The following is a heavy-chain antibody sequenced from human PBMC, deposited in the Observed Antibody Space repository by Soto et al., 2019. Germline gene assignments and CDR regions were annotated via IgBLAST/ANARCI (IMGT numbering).Heavy chain of an antibody. V-gene: IGHV4-59*01. CDR3: ARVGESGGFDP. J-gene: IGHJ5*02. CDR2: IYYSGST. Sequence: SETLSLTCTVSGGSISSYYWSWIRQPPGKGLEWIGYIYYSGSTNYNPSLKSRVTISVDTSKNQFALKLSSVTAADTAVYYCARVGESGGFDPWGQGTLVTVSS. CDR1: GGSISSYY.